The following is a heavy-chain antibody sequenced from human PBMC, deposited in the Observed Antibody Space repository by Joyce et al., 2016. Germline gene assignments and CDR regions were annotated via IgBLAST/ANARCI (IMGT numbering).Heavy chain of an antibody. V-gene: IGHV3-21*01. J-gene: IGHJ5*02. Sequence: EMQLVESGGGLVKPGGSLRLSCTGSGFTFKSYTMNWVRQAPGKGREWLSSISSKSGYISYVDSVRGRLTISRDNAKNSLYLQMNTLRVEDTAVYYCARNYDFWSGSPFDPWGQGTQVTVSS. CDR2: ISSKSGYI. CDR3: ARNYDFWSGSPFDP. CDR1: GFTFKSYT. D-gene: IGHD3-3*01.